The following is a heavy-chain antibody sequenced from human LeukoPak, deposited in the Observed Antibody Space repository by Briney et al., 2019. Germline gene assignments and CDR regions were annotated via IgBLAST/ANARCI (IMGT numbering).Heavy chain of an antibody. Sequence: SETLSLTCTVPVGPISSYYWSWVRQPPGKGLEWIRYIYYSGSTNYNPSLKSRVTISVDTSKNQVSLKLSSVTAADTAVYYCARSSLGEGENYWGQGTLVTVSS. D-gene: IGHD3-16*01. J-gene: IGHJ4*02. V-gene: IGHV4-59*01. CDR1: VGPISSYY. CDR2: IYYSGST. CDR3: ARSSLGEGENY.